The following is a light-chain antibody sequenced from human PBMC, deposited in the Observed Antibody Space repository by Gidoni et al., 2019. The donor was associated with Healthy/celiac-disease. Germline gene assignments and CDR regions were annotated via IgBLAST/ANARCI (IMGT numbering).Light chain of an antibody. CDR1: QGPLHSNGYNY. CDR3: MQALQTLLT. J-gene: IGKJ4*01. CDR2: LGS. Sequence: DIVMTHSPLSLPVTPGEPASISCRSSQGPLHSNGYNYLDWYLQKPGQSPQLRSYLGSNRASGVPDRFSGSGSGTDFTLKISRVEAEDVGVYYCMQALQTLLTFGGGTKVEIK. V-gene: IGKV2-28*01.